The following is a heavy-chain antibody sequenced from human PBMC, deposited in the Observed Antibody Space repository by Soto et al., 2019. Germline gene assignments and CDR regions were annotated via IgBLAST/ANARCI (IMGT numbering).Heavy chain of an antibody. J-gene: IGHJ5*02. CDR3: ARGVKYGAYSRWFDP. CDR1: GYTFTSYD. D-gene: IGHD4-17*01. V-gene: IGHV1-8*01. Sequence: QVQLVQSGAEVKKPGASVKVSCKASGYTFTSYDSNWVRQATGQGLEYLGWMNPNSGNTGYVQKFQGRVTMTTDTSISTAYMELSSLRSEDTAVYFCARGVKYGAYSRWFDPWGQGTLVTVSS. CDR2: MNPNSGNT.